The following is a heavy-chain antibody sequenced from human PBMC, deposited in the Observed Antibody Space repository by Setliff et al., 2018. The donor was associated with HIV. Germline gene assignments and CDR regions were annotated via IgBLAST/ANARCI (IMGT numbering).Heavy chain of an antibody. J-gene: IGHJ4*02. CDR2: ISGAGATT. Sequence: GGSLRLSCAASGFTFSSYAMSWVRQAPGKGLEWVAGISGAGATTYYADSVKGRFTISRDNSKDALYLQMNTLRVEDTAVYYCMYGGRTATTHWGQGTLVTVSS. CDR3: MYGGRTATTH. V-gene: IGHV3-23*01. CDR1: GFTFSSYA. D-gene: IGHD4-17*01.